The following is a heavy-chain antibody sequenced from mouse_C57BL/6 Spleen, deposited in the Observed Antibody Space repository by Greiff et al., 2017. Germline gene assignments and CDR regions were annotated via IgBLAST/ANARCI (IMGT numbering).Heavy chain of an antibody. V-gene: IGHV1-82*01. J-gene: IGHJ2*01. D-gene: IGHD2-5*01. CDR2: IYPGDGDT. CDR3: AVGSNYERADYFDY. CDR1: GYAFSSSW. Sequence: QVQLQQSGPELVKPGASVKISCKASGYAFSSSWMNWVKQRPGKGLEWIGRIYPGDGDTNYNGKFKGKATLTADKSSSTAYMQLSSLTSEDSAVYYCAVGSNYERADYFDYWGQGTTLTVSS.